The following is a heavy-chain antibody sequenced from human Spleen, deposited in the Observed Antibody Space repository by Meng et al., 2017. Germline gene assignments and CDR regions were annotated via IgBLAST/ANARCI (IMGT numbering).Heavy chain of an antibody. Sequence: QGQLQQWGAGLLKPSETLSLTCAVYGGSFSGYYWSWIRQPPGKGLEWIGEINHSGSTNYNPSLKSRVTISVDTSKNQFSLKLSSVTAADTAVYYCARGLLLAALRNWGQGTLVTVSS. CDR2: INHSGST. V-gene: IGHV4-34*01. CDR3: ARGLLLAALRN. J-gene: IGHJ4*02. CDR1: GGSFSGYY. D-gene: IGHD6-6*01.